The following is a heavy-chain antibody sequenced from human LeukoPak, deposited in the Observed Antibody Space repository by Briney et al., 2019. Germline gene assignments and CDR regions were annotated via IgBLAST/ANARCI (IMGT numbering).Heavy chain of an antibody. J-gene: IGHJ5*02. Sequence: ASVKVSCKASGYTFTGYYMHWVRQAPGQGLEWMGWINPNSGGTNYAQKFQGRVTMTRDTSISTAYMELSRLRSDDTAVYYCARDNYYDSGSYGGPSQNWFDPWGQGTLVTVSS. CDR1: GYTFTGYY. D-gene: IGHD3-10*01. CDR3: ARDNYYDSGSYGGPSQNWFDP. CDR2: INPNSGGT. V-gene: IGHV1-2*02.